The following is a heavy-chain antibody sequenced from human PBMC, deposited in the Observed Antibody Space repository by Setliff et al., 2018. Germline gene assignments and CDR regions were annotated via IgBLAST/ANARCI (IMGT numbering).Heavy chain of an antibody. V-gene: IGHV3-11*01. CDR2: IHDSGDPT. D-gene: IGHD6-19*01. CDR3: AKGGWSLY. CDR1: GFTFSNYY. Sequence: GGSLRLSCAASGFTFSNYYMTWIRQAPGKGLEWISYIHDSGDPTYYADSVKGRFTVSRDNAKNSLYLQMTSLRAEDTAVYYCAKGGWSLYWGQGTLVTVSS. J-gene: IGHJ4*02.